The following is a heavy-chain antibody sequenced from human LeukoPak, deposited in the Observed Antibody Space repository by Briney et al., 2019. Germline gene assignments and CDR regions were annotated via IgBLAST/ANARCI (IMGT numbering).Heavy chain of an antibody. V-gene: IGHV1-3*01. CDR2: INAGNGNT. CDR1: GYTFTSYY. Sequence: ASVKVSCKASGYTFTSYYMHWVRQAPGQRLEWMGWINAGNGNTKYSQKFQGRVTITRDTSASTAYTELSSLRSEDTAVYYCARGRIAARPDWFDPWGQGTLVTVSS. CDR3: ARGRIAARPDWFDP. D-gene: IGHD6-6*01. J-gene: IGHJ5*02.